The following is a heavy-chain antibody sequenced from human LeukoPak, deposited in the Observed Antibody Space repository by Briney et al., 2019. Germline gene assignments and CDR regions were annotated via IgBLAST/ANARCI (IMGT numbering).Heavy chain of an antibody. CDR1: GFTFSSYA. J-gene: IGHJ4*02. CDR3: AKYLEYSSGWYLNPAGY. V-gene: IGHV3-23*01. D-gene: IGHD6-19*01. CDR2: ISGSGGST. Sequence: GGSLRLSCAASGFTFSSYAMSWVRQAPGKGLEWVSAISGSGGSTYYADSVKGRFTISRDNSKNTLYLQMNSLRAEDTAVYYCAKYLEYSSGWYLNPAGYWGQGTLVTVSS.